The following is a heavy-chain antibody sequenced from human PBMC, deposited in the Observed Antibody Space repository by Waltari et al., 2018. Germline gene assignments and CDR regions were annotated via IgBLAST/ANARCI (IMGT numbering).Heavy chain of an antibody. CDR3: ARPETWIQLWLPGY. V-gene: IGHV1-2*02. D-gene: IGHD5-18*01. Sequence: QVQLVQSGAEVKTPGASVKVSCKASGYTFTGYYIHWVRQAPGQGLEWMGWINPNSGGTNYAQKFQGRVTMTRDTSISTAYMELSRLRSDDTAVYYWARPETWIQLWLPGYWGQGTLVTVSS. CDR2: INPNSGGT. J-gene: IGHJ4*02. CDR1: GYTFTGYY.